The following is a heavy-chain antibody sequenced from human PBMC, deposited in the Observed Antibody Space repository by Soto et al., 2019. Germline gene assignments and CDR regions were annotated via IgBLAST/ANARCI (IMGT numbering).Heavy chain of an antibody. Sequence: GGPLRLPCAASGFTFRSYSMHRVRQDPGKGMEWVSYTSYSSTYIYYADSVKGRFTISRDNAKNSLYLQMNSLRVEDTAVYYCARWSSFAFAVWGQGSMVPVSS. CDR1: GFTFRSYS. V-gene: IGHV3-21*01. CDR2: TSYSSTYI. J-gene: IGHJ3*01. D-gene: IGHD6-13*01. CDR3: ARWSSFAFAV.